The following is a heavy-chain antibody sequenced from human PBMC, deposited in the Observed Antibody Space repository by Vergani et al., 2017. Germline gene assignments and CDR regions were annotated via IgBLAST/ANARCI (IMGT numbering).Heavy chain of an antibody. Sequence: QVQLVQSGAEVKKPGASVKVSCKASGYTFTSYYMHWVRQAPGQGLEWMGIINPSGGSTSYAQKFQGRVTMTRDTSTSTVYMELSSLRSEDTAVYYCARGYCSGGSCYRASRYYYYYMDVWGKGTTVTVSS. V-gene: IGHV1-46*01. D-gene: IGHD2-15*01. CDR2: INPSGGST. CDR3: ARGYCSGGSCYRASRYYYYYMDV. J-gene: IGHJ6*03. CDR1: GYTFTSYY.